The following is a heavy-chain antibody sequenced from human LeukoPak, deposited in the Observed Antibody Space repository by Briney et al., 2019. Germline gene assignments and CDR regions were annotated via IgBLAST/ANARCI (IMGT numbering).Heavy chain of an antibody. J-gene: IGHJ4*02. CDR3: ARDILCSGGSCYPYYFDY. D-gene: IGHD2-15*01. CDR1: GGTFTSYA. Sequence: GASVKVSCKASGGTFTSYAMNWVRQAPGQGLEWMGWINTNTGNPTYAQGFTGRFVFSLDTSVSTAYLQISSLKAEDTAVYYCARDILCSGGSCYPYYFDYWGQGTLVTVSS. V-gene: IGHV7-4-1*02. CDR2: INTNTGNP.